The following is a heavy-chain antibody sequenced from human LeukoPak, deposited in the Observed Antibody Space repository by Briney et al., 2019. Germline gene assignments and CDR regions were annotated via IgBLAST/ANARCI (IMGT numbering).Heavy chain of an antibody. Sequence: GGSLRLSCAASGFTFSSYWMSWVRQAPGKGLEWVANIKQDGSEKNYVDSVKGRLTISRDNAKNSLYLQMSSLRVEDTAVYYCARGYSSRAGTTDCCPLDYWGQGILVTVSS. J-gene: IGHJ4*02. V-gene: IGHV3-7*01. CDR1: GFTFSSYW. CDR3: ARGYSSRAGTTDCCPLDY. CDR2: IKQDGSEK. D-gene: IGHD2-21*02.